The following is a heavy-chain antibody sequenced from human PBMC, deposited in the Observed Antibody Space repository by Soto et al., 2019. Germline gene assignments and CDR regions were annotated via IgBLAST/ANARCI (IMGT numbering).Heavy chain of an antibody. V-gene: IGHV4-4*02. D-gene: IGHD3-22*01. Sequence: SETLSLTCAVSGGSISSSNWWSWVRQPPGKGLEWIGEIYHSGSTNYNPSLKSRVTISVDKSKNQFSLKLSSVPAADTAVYYCARVPKALYSYDSSGYFSAGIDYWGQGTLVTVSS. CDR2: IYHSGST. CDR1: GGSISSSNW. CDR3: ARVPKALYSYDSSGYFSAGIDY. J-gene: IGHJ4*02.